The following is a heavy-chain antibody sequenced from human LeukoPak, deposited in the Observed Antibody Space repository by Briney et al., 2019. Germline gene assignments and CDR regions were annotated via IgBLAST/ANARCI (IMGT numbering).Heavy chain of an antibody. D-gene: IGHD6-19*01. J-gene: IGHJ4*02. CDR1: GYTLTELS. CDR2: FDPEDGET. Sequence: ASVKVSCKVSGYTLTELSMHWVRQAPGKGREGMGGFDPEDGETIYAQKFQGRVTMTEDTSTDTAYMELSSLRSEDTAVYYCATGYSSGWQTQFFDYWGQGTLVTVSS. CDR3: ATGYSSGWQTQFFDY. V-gene: IGHV1-24*01.